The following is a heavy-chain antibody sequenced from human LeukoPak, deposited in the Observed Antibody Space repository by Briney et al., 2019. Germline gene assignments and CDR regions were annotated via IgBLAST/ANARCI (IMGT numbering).Heavy chain of an antibody. CDR1: GFTFSSYS. CDR2: ISSSSSYI. J-gene: IGHJ4*02. D-gene: IGHD6-13*01. V-gene: IGHV3-21*01. CDR3: AREGSSSWSFDY. Sequence: GGSLRLSCAASGFTFSSYSMNWVRQAPGKELEWVSSISSSSSYIYYADSVKGRFTISRDNAKNSLYLQMNSLRAEDTAVYYCAREGSSSWSFDYWGQGTLVTVSS.